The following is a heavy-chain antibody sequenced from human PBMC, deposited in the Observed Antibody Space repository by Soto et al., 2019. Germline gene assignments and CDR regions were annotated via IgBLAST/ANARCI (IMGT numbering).Heavy chain of an antibody. CDR1: GGSFTSYS. Sequence: QVQLVQSGAVLKKPGSSVKVSCEASGGSFTSYSFTWVRQAPGQGLEWMGRIIPIQGKANYALKFQDRVTITADRSTRTVYMELTSLRPEDTAVYFCAKSLLFVDHGYMDVWGKGTTVTVSS. CDR2: IIPIQGKA. J-gene: IGHJ6*03. V-gene: IGHV1-69*02. CDR3: AKSLLFVDHGYMDV. D-gene: IGHD2-21*01.